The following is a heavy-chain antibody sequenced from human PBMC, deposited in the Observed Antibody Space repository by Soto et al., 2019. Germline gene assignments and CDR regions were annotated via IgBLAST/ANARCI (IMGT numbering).Heavy chain of an antibody. CDR3: ARSPGGYYID. V-gene: IGHV3-74*01. Sequence: EVQLVESGGGLVQPGGSLRLSCADSGFSFSSYWMHWVRHGPGKGLVWVARINTDGSSTNYADSVKGRFTISRDNAKNTLYLQMNRLRAEDTALYYCARSPGGYYIDWGQGTMVTVSS. D-gene: IGHD3-9*01. CDR1: GFSFSSYW. CDR2: INTDGSST. J-gene: IGHJ3*01.